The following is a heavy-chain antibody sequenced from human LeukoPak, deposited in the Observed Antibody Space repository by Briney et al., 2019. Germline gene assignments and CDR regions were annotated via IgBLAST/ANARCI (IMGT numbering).Heavy chain of an antibody. CDR1: GFTFSNYA. CDR3: AKVRSPSWYNDY. CDR2: VSGSGDST. Sequence: GGSLRLSCAASGFTFSNYAMRWVRQAPGKGLEWVSGVSGSGDSTYYADSVKGRFTISRDNSKNTLYLQMNSLRAEDTAIYYCAKVRSPSWYNDYWGQGTLVTVSS. J-gene: IGHJ4*02. D-gene: IGHD1-14*01. V-gene: IGHV3-23*01.